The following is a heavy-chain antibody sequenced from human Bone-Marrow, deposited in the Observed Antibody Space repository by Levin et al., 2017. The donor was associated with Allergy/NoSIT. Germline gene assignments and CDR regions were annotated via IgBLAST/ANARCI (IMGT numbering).Heavy chain of an antibody. J-gene: IGHJ4*02. CDR1: GLTVSNNY. D-gene: IGHD1-14*01. V-gene: IGHV3-53*01. CDR2: IYSGGGT. Sequence: VASVKVSCAASGLTVSNNYMSWVRQAPGKGLEWVALIYSGGGTYYADSVKGRFTISRDNSKNTLYLQMNSLRTEDTAVYHCARNIPVTDLGFWGRGTLVTVSS. CDR3: ARNIPVTDLGF.